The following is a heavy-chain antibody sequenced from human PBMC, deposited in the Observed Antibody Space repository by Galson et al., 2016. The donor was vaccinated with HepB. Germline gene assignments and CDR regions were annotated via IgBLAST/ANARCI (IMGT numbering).Heavy chain of an antibody. CDR3: ARDAYSSSFVYWFDP. J-gene: IGHJ5*02. CDR2: ILYDGSNK. V-gene: IGHV3-30*09. Sequence: SLRLSCAASGFSFSDYAVHWVRQAPGKGLEWVATILYDGSNKYYVDSVKGRFAVSRDNSRNTVYLQMNSLRPEDTAVFYCARDAYSSSFVYWFDPWGQGTLVTVSS. CDR1: GFSFSDYA. D-gene: IGHD6-13*01.